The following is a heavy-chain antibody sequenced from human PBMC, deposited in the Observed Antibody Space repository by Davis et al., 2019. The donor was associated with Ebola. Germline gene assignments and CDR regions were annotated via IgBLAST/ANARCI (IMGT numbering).Heavy chain of an antibody. CDR1: GFTSSAYY. D-gene: IGHD6-6*01. J-gene: IGHJ4*02. CDR3: AREGGRKYSSSSGVSEWSYY. Sequence: PGGSLRLSCAASGFTSSAYYMSWIRQAPGKGLEWVSYISSSGSTIYYADSVKGRFTISRDNARNSLYLQMNSLRAEDTAVYYCAREGGRKYSSSSGVSEWSYYWGQGTLVTVSS. V-gene: IGHV3-11*01. CDR2: ISSSGSTI.